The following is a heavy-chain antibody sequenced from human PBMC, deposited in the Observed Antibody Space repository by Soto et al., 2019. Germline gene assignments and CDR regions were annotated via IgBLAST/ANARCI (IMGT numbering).Heavy chain of an antibody. D-gene: IGHD2-2*01. J-gene: IGHJ4*02. Sequence: EVQLVESGGGLVQPGGSLRLSCAASGFTFSTYWMHWVRQAPGKGLVWVSRTNTDGSSTTYADSVEGRFTISRDNAKNTLYLKMNSLRAEDTAVYYCEKGTRVFPAESDFDYGGQGPLVTVP. CDR3: EKGTRVFPAESDFDY. CDR1: GFTFSTYW. CDR2: TNTDGSST. V-gene: IGHV3-74*01.